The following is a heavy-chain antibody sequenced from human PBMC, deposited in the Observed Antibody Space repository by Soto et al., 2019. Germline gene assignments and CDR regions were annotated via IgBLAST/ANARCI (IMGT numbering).Heavy chain of an antibody. D-gene: IGHD3-22*01. Sequence: QVQLQESGPGLVKPSETLSLTCSVSGGSVSNASFYWTWIRQAPGTGLEYIGYIFYTWVTNYTPSLSSRVTISLDTSKNHFSLKLNSMTAADTAVYYCVRVLDSSLDADLWGRGTLVTVSS. CDR3: VRVLDSSLDADL. CDR2: IFYTWVT. CDR1: GGSVSNASFY. V-gene: IGHV4-61*03. J-gene: IGHJ2*01.